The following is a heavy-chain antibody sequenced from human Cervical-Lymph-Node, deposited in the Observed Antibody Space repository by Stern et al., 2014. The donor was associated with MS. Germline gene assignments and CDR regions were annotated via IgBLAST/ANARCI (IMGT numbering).Heavy chain of an antibody. Sequence: QLQLQESGPGLVQPSETLSLTCRVSGGSINDFYWTWIRQSPGKGLEWIGYIFYSGSYSGSTNYNPSLKSRVTISADTSNNQISLKLKSVTAADTAVYYCATRTPRTSYWYFDLWGRGTRVTVSS. CDR1: GGSINDFY. V-gene: IGHV4-59*01. J-gene: IGHJ2*01. CDR3: ATRTPRTSYWYFDL. D-gene: IGHD3-16*01. CDR2: IFYSGSYSGST.